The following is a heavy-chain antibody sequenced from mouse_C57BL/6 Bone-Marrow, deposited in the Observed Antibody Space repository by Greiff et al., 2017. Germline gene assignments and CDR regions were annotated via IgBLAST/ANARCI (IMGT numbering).Heavy chain of an antibody. Sequence: QVQLQQSGAELVKPGASVKLSCKASGYTFTEYTIHWVKQRSGQGLEWIGWFYPGSGSIKYNEKFKDKATLTADKSSSTVYMELSRLTSEDSAVYFCARHEDKHYGNYERKLAYWGQGTLVTVSA. CDR2: FYPGSGSI. V-gene: IGHV1-62-2*01. D-gene: IGHD2-1*01. CDR3: ARHEDKHYGNYERKLAY. CDR1: GYTFTEYT. J-gene: IGHJ3*01.